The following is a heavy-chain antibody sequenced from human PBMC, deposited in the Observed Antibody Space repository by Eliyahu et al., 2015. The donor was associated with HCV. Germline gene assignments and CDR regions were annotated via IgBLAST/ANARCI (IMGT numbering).Heavy chain of an antibody. D-gene: IGHD3-22*01. CDR3: AGGLDSSGYTLDY. V-gene: IGHV4-39*07. CDR2: IYYSGXT. J-gene: IGHJ4*02. CDR1: XGSXSSSSYY. Sequence: QLXLQXSGPGLVXPSETLSLPCTVSXGSXSSSSYYXGWIRXPPGKGLEWIGSIYYSGXTYYNPSLKSRVTISVDTSKNQFSLKLSSVTAADTAVYYCAGGLDSSGYTLDYWGQGTLVTVSS.